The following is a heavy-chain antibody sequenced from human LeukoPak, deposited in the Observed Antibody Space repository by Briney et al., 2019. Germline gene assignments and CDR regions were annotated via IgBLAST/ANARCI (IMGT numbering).Heavy chain of an antibody. V-gene: IGHV3-21*01. CDR2: ISSSSSYI. D-gene: IGHD6-13*01. CDR3: ARDYSSSSGKHAFDI. Sequence: GGSLRLSCAASGFTFSSYSMNWVRQAPGKGLEWVSSISSSSSYIYYADSVKGRFTISRDNAKNSLYLKMNSLRAEDTAVYYCARDYSSSSGKHAFDIWGQGTMVTVSS. CDR1: GFTFSSYS. J-gene: IGHJ3*02.